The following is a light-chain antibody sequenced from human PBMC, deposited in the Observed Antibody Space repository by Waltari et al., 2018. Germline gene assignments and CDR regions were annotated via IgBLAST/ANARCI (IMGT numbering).Light chain of an antibody. Sequence: DIVMTQSPLSLSVTPGEPASVSCRSSQSLLHSNGRSGLDWYLQKPGQSPQLLIYLGSYRASGVPDRFSGSGSGTDFTPKISRVEAEDVGVYYCMQSLQSPWTFGQGTKVEIK. CDR2: LGS. CDR1: QSLLHSNGRSG. CDR3: MQSLQSPWT. J-gene: IGKJ1*01. V-gene: IGKV2-28*01.